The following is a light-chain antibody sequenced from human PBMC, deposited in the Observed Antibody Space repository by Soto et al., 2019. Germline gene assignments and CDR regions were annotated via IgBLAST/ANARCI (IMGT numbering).Light chain of an antibody. CDR1: SSDVGGYNY. V-gene: IGLV2-14*03. CDR2: DVS. Sequence: QSALTQPASVSGSPGQSITVSCIGTSSDVGGYNYVSGYQQHPGKAPKLMIHDVSNRPSGVFDRFSGSKSGNTASLTISGLQDEDEAYYYCSSYANSNTQVFGGGTKLTVL. J-gene: IGLJ2*01. CDR3: SSYANSNTQV.